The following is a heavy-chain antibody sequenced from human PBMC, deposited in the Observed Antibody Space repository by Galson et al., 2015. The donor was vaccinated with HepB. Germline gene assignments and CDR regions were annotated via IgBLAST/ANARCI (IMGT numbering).Heavy chain of an antibody. J-gene: IGHJ4*02. Sequence: SLRLSCAASGFTFSSYGMRWVRQAPGKGLEWVAVIWYDGSNKYYADSVKGRFTISRDNSKNTLYLQMNSLRAEDTAVYYCARDAIAVAGRFDYWGQGTLVTVSS. CDR3: ARDAIAVAGRFDY. CDR1: GFTFSSYG. CDR2: IWYDGSNK. D-gene: IGHD6-19*01. V-gene: IGHV3-33*01.